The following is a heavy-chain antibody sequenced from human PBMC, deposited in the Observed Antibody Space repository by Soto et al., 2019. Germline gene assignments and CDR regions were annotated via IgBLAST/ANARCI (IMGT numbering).Heavy chain of an antibody. J-gene: IGHJ4*02. CDR3: ASALGIGDY. D-gene: IGHD7-27*01. Sequence: QVPLVQSGPEVKKPGASVKVSCKASGYTFTSYDINWVRQAPGQGLEWMVWISVYDGNTNDAQKLQDRVTMTTDTSTSTAYMELRSLRSDDTAVYYCASALGIGDYWGQGTQVTVSS. CDR1: GYTFTSYD. V-gene: IGHV1-18*01. CDR2: ISVYDGNT.